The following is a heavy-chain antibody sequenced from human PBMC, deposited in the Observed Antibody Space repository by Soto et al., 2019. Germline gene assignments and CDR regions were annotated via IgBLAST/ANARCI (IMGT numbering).Heavy chain of an antibody. Sequence: PSGTPSLPCPVSGGSLSSSGSYWGWVRQPPGKGLEWIGSIYYSGSTYYNPSLKSRVTISVDTSKNQFSLKLSSVTAADTAVYYCARRQSSSWYGLWGQGTLVTVSS. D-gene: IGHD6-13*01. J-gene: IGHJ4*02. V-gene: IGHV4-39*01. CDR1: GGSLSSSGSY. CDR3: ARRQSSSWYGL. CDR2: IYYSGST.